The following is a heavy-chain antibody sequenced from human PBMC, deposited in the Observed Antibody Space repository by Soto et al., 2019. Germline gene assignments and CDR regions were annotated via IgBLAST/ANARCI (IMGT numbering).Heavy chain of an antibody. D-gene: IGHD3-3*01. Sequence: EVQLVESEGGLVQPGRSLRLSCAASGFTFDDYAMHWVRQAPGKGLEWVSGISWNSGSIGYADSVKGRFTISRDNAKNSLYLQMNSLRAEDTALYYCAKAGFWSGYYSLVDYWGQGTLVTVSS. CDR2: ISWNSGSI. V-gene: IGHV3-9*01. CDR3: AKAGFWSGYYSLVDY. J-gene: IGHJ4*02. CDR1: GFTFDDYA.